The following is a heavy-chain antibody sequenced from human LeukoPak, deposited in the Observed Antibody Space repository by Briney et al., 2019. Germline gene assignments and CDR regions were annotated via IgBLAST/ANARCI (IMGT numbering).Heavy chain of an antibody. CDR2: TYYRSKWYN. V-gene: IGHV6-1*01. CDR3: ARDLRDFYSSGWWGGRIDY. Sequence: SQTLSLTCAISGDSVSSNSAAWNWIRQSPSRGLEWLGRTYYRSKWYNDYAVSVKSRITINPDTSKNQFSLQLNSVTPEDTAVYYCARDLRDFYSSGWWGGRIDYWGQGTPVTVSS. D-gene: IGHD6-19*01. J-gene: IGHJ4*02. CDR1: GDSVSSNSAA.